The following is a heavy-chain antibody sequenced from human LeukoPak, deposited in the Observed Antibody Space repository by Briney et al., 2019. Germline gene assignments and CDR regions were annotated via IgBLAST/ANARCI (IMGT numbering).Heavy chain of an antibody. CDR1: GYTFTDSY. D-gene: IGHD6-13*01. V-gene: IGHV1-2*02. Sequence: GASVKVSCTASGYTFTDSYIHWVRQAPGQGLEWMGWINPDSGGTNYAQKFQGRVTMTRDTSITTVYMELSRLRSDDTAVYYCARVKYRAAGDKQYWGRGTLVTVSS. J-gene: IGHJ4*02. CDR3: ARVKYRAAGDKQY. CDR2: INPDSGGT.